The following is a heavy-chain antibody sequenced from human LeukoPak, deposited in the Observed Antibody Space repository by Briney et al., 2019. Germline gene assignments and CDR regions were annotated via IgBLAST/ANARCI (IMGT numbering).Heavy chain of an antibody. J-gene: IGHJ4*02. D-gene: IGHD5-24*01. Sequence: PGGSLRLSRAASGFTFSDYFMSWLRQAPGKGLEWVSYISSSGSTIYYADSVKGRFTISRDNAKDSLYLQMNSLRAEDTAVYYCARPGGWRVEMATMAKYWGQGTLVTVSS. CDR3: ARPGGWRVEMATMAKY. CDR1: GFTFSDYF. CDR2: ISSSGSTI. V-gene: IGHV3-11*01.